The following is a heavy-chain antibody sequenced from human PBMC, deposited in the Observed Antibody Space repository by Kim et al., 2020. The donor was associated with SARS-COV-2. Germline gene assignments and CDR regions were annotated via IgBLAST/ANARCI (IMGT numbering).Heavy chain of an antibody. Sequence: GGSLRLSCAASGFTFSSYGMHWVRQAPGKGLEWVAVISYDGSNKYYADSVKGRFTISRDNSKNTLYLQMNSLRAEDTAVYYCAKVGPTWPFDYWGQGTLVTVSS. CDR2: ISYDGSNK. CDR1: GFTFSSYG. V-gene: IGHV3-30*18. J-gene: IGHJ4*02. CDR3: AKVGPTWPFDY. D-gene: IGHD3-16*01.